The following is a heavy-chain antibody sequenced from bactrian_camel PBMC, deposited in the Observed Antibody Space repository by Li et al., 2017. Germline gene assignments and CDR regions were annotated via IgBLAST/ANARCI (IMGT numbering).Heavy chain of an antibody. CDR2: ISPGGTT. D-gene: IGHD2*01. CDR1: GFTFSNNW. CDR3: IGGVVVTADNY. J-gene: IGHJ4*01. Sequence: HVQLVESGGGLVQPGGSLRLSCAASGFTFSNNWMHWVRQAPGKGLEWVSTISPGGTTYYADSVKGRFTISRDNAKNTVYLQMNSLKPEDTAVYYCIGGVVVTADNYWGQGTQVTV. V-gene: IGHV3S6*01.